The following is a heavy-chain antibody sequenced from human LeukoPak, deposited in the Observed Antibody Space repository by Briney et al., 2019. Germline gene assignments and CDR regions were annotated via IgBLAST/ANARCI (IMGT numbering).Heavy chain of an antibody. Sequence: SETLSLTCAVYGGSFSGYYWGWIRQPPGKGLEWIGSMYYTGNTYYNASLKSRVTISVDTSKNQFSLKLSSVTAADTAVFYCASLTTADAFDIWGQGTMVTVSS. CDR1: GGSFSGYY. CDR3: ASLTTADAFDI. V-gene: IGHV4-34*01. D-gene: IGHD3-22*01. J-gene: IGHJ3*02. CDR2: MYYTGNT.